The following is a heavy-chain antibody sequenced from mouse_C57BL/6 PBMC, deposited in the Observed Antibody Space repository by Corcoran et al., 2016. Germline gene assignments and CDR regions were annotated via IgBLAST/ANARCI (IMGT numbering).Heavy chain of an antibody. CDR2: ISYDGSN. J-gene: IGHJ4*01. CDR1: GYSITSGYY. CDR3: ARILFYYAMDY. V-gene: IGHV3-6*01. Sequence: DVQLQESGPGLVKPSQSLSLTCSVTGYSITSGYYWNWIRQFPGNKLEWMGYISYDGSNNYNPSLKNRISITRDTSKNQFFLKLNSVTTEDTATYYCARILFYYAMDYWGQGTSVTVSS.